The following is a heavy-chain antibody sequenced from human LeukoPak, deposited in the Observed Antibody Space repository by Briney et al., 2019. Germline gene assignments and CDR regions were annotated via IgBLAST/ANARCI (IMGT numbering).Heavy chain of an antibody. V-gene: IGHV1-18*01. CDR2: ISAYNGNT. J-gene: IGHJ4*02. Sequence: GASVKVSCKASGYTFTSYGISWVRQAPGQGLEWMGWISAYNGNTNYAQKLQGRVTMTTDTSTSTAYMELRSLRSDDTAVYYCARDRVTYCGGDCPAGHWGQGTLVTVSS. CDR3: ARDRVTYCGGDCPAGH. CDR1: GYTFTSYG. D-gene: IGHD2-21*02.